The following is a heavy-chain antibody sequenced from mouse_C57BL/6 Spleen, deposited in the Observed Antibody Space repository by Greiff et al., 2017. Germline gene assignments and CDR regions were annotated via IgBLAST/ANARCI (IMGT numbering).Heavy chain of an antibody. CDR1: GYSITSGYY. CDR2: ISYDGSN. CDR3: AREEYYGSNIYWYFDV. V-gene: IGHV3-6*01. D-gene: IGHD1-1*01. Sequence: EVQLQQSGPGLVKPSQSLSLTCSVTGYSITSGYYWNWIRQFPGNKLEWMGYISYDGSNNYNPSLKNRISITRDTSKNQFFLKLNSVTTEDTATYYCAREEYYGSNIYWYFDVWGTGTTVTVSS. J-gene: IGHJ1*03.